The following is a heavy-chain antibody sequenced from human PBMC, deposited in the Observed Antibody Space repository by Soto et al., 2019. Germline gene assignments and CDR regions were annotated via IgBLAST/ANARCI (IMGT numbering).Heavy chain of an antibody. V-gene: IGHV4-30-2*01. CDR1: GGSISSGGYS. Sequence: PSETLSLTCAVSGGSISSGGYSWSWIRQPPGKGLEWIGYIYHSGSTYYNPSLKSRVTISVDRSKNQFSLKLSSVTAADTAVYYCARVLSEHNYYDSSGYQNVNWFDPWGQGTLVTVSS. D-gene: IGHD3-22*01. J-gene: IGHJ5*02. CDR3: ARVLSEHNYYDSSGYQNVNWFDP. CDR2: IYHSGST.